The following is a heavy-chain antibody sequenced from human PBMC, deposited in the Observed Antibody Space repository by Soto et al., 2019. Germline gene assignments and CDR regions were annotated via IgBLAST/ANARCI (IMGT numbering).Heavy chain of an antibody. Sequence: GGSLRLSCAASGFTFSTYSMNWVRQAPGKGLEWVSYISSSSNTIFYTDSVKGRFTVSRDNAKNSLYLQMNSLRAEDIAVYYYARPTYYYDSSGPPAYWGQGTLVTVSS. CDR2: ISSSSNTI. J-gene: IGHJ4*02. D-gene: IGHD3-22*01. V-gene: IGHV3-48*01. CDR3: ARPTYYYDSSGPPAY. CDR1: GFTFSTYS.